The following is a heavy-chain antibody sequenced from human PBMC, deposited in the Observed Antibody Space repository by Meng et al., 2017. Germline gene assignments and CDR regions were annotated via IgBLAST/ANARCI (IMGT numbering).Heavy chain of an antibody. CDR3: ARRYCSSTSCYHAEYFQH. D-gene: IGHD2-2*01. V-gene: IGHV1-69*02. CDR2: IIPILGIA. CDR1: GCTFSSYT. J-gene: IGHJ1*01. Sequence: SVKVSCKASGCTFSSYTISWVRQAPGQGLEWMGRIIPILGIANYAQKFQGRVTITADKSTSTAYMELSSLRSEETAVYYCARRYCSSTSCYHAEYFQHWGQGTLVTVSS.